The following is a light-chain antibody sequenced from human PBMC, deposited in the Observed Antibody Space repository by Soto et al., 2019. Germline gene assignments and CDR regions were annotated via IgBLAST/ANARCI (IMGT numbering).Light chain of an antibody. CDR2: AAA. CDR1: QSITTY. Sequence: DIQMTQSPSSLSASVGGRVTITCRASQSITTYLNWYQQTSGEAPKLLIYAAARLQTGVPSRFSGSGSGTDFTLTISSLQPEDFATYYCQQAYGAPPTFGQGTKVDIK. V-gene: IGKV1-39*01. J-gene: IGKJ1*01. CDR3: QQAYGAPPT.